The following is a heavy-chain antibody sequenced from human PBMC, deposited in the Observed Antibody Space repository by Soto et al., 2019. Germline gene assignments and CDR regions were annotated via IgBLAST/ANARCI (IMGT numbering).Heavy chain of an antibody. CDR1: GGSISSGDYY. D-gene: IGHD3-22*01. CDR2: IYYSGST. V-gene: IGHV4-30-4*01. Sequence: QVQLQESGPGLVKPTQTQSLTCTVSGGSISSGDYYWSWIRQPPGKGLEWIGYIYYSGSTFCDPSLKSRVTISVDTSKNQFSLKLSSVTAADTAVYYCARDRYYDSSAPPGRGFDIWGQGTMVTVSS. J-gene: IGHJ3*02. CDR3: ARDRYYDSSAPPGRGFDI.